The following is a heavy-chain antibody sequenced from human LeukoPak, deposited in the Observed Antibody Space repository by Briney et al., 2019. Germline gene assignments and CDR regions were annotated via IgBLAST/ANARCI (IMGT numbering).Heavy chain of an antibody. V-gene: IGHV3-74*01. D-gene: IGHD2-2*01. CDR2: INSDGSYT. CDR3: ARICSTTDCLISA. J-gene: IGHJ4*02. Sequence: GGSLRLSCAATGFTSSRYWMHWVRQAPGKGLVWFSRINSDGSYTSYADFVKGRFTISRDNAKNTVYLQMSSLRAEDTAVYYCARICSTTDCLISAWGQGTLVTVSS. CDR1: GFTSSRYW.